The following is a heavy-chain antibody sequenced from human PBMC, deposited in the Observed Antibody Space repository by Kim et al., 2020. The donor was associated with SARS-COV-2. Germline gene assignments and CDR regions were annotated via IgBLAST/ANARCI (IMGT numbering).Heavy chain of an antibody. CDR1: GFTFSSYG. J-gene: IGHJ6*02. D-gene: IGHD2-21*01. V-gene: IGHV3-30*18. CDR2: ISYDGSNK. CDR3: AKERAYCGGDCYSGVGYYYYGMDV. Sequence: GGSLRLSCAASGFTFSSYGMHWVRQAPGKGLEWVAVISYDGSNKYYADSVKGRFTISRDNSKNTLYLQMNSLRAEDTAVYYCAKERAYCGGDCYSGVGYYYYGMDVWGQGTTVTVSS.